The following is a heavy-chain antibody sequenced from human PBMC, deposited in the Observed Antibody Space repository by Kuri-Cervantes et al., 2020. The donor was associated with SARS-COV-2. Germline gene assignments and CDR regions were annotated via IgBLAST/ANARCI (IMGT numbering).Heavy chain of an antibody. CDR2: IKQDGSAK. V-gene: IGHV3-7*01. CDR3: AKDSGYYDSSGYYRY. D-gene: IGHD3-22*01. J-gene: IGHJ4*02. CDR1: GFTFDAFW. Sequence: ESLKISCAASGFTFDAFWMSWVRQAPGKGLEWLGNIKQDGSAKYYVDSVKGRFTISRDNPKNTLYLQMNSLRAEDTAVYYCAKDSGYYDSSGYYRYWGQGTLVTVSS.